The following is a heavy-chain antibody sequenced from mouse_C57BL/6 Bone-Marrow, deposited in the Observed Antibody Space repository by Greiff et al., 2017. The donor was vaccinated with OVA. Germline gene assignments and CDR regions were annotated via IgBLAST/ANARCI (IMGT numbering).Heavy chain of an antibody. CDR1: GFTFSSYG. J-gene: IGHJ2*01. CDR3: ARDYYGSDY. V-gene: IGHV5-6*01. Sequence: DVQLVESGGDLVKPGGSLKLSCAASGFTFSSYGMSWVRQTPDKRLEWVATISSGGSYTYYPDSVKGRFTISRDNAKNTLYLQMSSLKSEDTAMYYCARDYYGSDYWGKGTTLTVSS. D-gene: IGHD1-1*01. CDR2: ISSGGSYT.